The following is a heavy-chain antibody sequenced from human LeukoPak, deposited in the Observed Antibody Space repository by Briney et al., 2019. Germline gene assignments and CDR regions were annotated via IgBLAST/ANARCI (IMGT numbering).Heavy chain of an antibody. CDR2: ISGSGGST. CDR1: GFTFSSYA. D-gene: IGHD3-3*01. V-gene: IGHV3-23*01. J-gene: IGHJ5*02. CDR3: ARDKTIFGEVDP. Sequence: GGSLRLSCAASGFTFSSYAMSWVRQAPGKGLEWVSAISGSGGSTYYADSVKGRLTISRDNAKNSLYLQMNSLRAEDTAVYYCARDKTIFGEVDPWGQGTLVTVSS.